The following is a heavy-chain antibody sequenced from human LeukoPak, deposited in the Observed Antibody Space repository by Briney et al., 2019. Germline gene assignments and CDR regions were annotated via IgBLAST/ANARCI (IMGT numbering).Heavy chain of an antibody. CDR3: AKDGLRGGYDYVWGSYREPYIYYFDY. V-gene: IGHV3-30*02. CDR1: GFTFSSYG. D-gene: IGHD3-16*02. J-gene: IGHJ4*02. CDR2: IRYDGSNK. Sequence: GGSLRLSCAASGFTFSSYGMHWVRQAPGKGLEWVAFIRYDGSNKYYADSVKGRFTISRDNSKNTLYLQMNSLRAEDTAVYYCAKDGLRGGYDYVWGSYREPYIYYFDYWGQGTLVTVSS.